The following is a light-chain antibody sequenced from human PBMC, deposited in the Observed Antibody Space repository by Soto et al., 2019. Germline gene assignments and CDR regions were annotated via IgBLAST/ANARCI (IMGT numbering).Light chain of an antibody. J-gene: IGLJ2*01. V-gene: IGLV2-14*01. Sequence: QAVVTQHASVSGSPGRSITISCTGTSSDVGGYNNVSWYQQHPGKAPKLMIYDVSNRPSGVSNRFSGSTSGNTASLTISGLQAEDEADYYCSSYTSSSTVVFGGGTKLTVL. CDR2: DVS. CDR1: SSDVGGYNN. CDR3: SSYTSSSTVV.